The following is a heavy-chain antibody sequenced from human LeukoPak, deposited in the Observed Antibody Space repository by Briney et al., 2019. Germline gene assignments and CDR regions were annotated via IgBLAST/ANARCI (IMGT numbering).Heavy chain of an antibody. CDR3: ATQGLLDAFDV. J-gene: IGHJ3*01. CDR1: GFTFSDAW. Sequence: PGGSLRLSCAASGFTFSDAWMIWVRQAPGKGLEWVGRIKSRTDGGTSDYAAPVTGIFTFSRDDSNGTLFLQMNSLTIEDTAVYYCATQGLLDAFDVWGRGTMVIVSS. CDR2: IKSRTDGGTS. V-gene: IGHV3-15*01. D-gene: IGHD3-16*01.